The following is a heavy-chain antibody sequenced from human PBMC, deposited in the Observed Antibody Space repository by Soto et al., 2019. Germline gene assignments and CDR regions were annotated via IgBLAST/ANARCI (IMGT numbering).Heavy chain of an antibody. CDR1: GFSLSSYT. J-gene: IGHJ4*01. CDR2: ISGSGGSP. Sequence: GGSLRLSCAASGFSLSSYTMAWVRQAPGKGLEWVSSISGSGGSPSYADSVQGRFIISRDNPRNTVSLQMNRLRAEDTATYYCAKARCTGDTCFVPDYWGHGRLVTVSS. D-gene: IGHD2-8*02. V-gene: IGHV3-23*01. CDR3: AKARCTGDTCFVPDY.